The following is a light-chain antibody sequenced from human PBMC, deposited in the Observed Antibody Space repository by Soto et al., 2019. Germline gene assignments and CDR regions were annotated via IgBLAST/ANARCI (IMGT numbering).Light chain of an antibody. V-gene: IGLV2-14*01. Sequence: QSVLTQPASVSGSPGQWITISCTGTSSDFGDYEYVSWYQQHPGKGPKLMIYEVSNRTSGVSNRFSGSKSGNTASLTISGLQAEDETEYFCSSYKRTSRVYVFGTGTKVTVL. CDR3: SSYKRTSRVYV. CDR1: SSDFGDYEY. CDR2: EVS. J-gene: IGLJ1*01.